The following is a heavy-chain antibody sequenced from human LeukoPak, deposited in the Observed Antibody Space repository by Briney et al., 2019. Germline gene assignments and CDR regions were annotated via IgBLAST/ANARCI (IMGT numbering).Heavy chain of an antibody. J-gene: IGHJ6*02. CDR3: ATGASASTGFYSGSYYTYGMDV. CDR1: GGTFIIYA. D-gene: IGHD1-26*01. CDR2: IIPIFGTA. V-gene: IGHV1-69*13. Sequence: GASVTVSCKASGGTFIIYAISWVRQAPGQGLEWMGGIIPIFGTANYAQKFQGRVTITADESTSTAYMELSSLRSEDTAVYYCATGASASTGFYSGSYYTYGMDVWGQGTTVTVSS.